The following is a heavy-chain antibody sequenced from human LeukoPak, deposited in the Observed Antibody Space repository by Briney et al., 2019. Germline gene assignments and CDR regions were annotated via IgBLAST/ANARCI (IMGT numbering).Heavy chain of an antibody. J-gene: IGHJ6*02. D-gene: IGHD5-18*01. CDR2: INHSGST. V-gene: IGHV4-34*01. CDR3: ARDTAMVHYYYYYGMDV. CDR1: GGSFSGYN. Sequence: SETLSLTCAVYGGSFSGYNWSWIRQPPGKGLEWIGEINHSGSTNYNPSLKSRVTISVDTSKNQFSLKLSSVTAADTAVYYCARDTAMVHYYYYYGMDVWGQGTTVTVSS.